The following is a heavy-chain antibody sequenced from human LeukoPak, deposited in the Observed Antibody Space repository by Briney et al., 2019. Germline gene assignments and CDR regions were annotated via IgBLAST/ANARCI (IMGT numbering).Heavy chain of an antibody. D-gene: IGHD6-13*01. CDR3: ARMFRSSWYINWFDP. J-gene: IGHJ5*02. Sequence: SETLSLTCTVSGYSISSGYFWGWIRQPPGKGLGWIGSIYHSGSTSYNPSLKSRLTISVDTSKNQFSLKLNFVTAADTAMYYCARMFRSSWYINWFDPWGQGTLVTVSS. V-gene: IGHV4-38-2*02. CDR1: GYSISSGYF. CDR2: IYHSGST.